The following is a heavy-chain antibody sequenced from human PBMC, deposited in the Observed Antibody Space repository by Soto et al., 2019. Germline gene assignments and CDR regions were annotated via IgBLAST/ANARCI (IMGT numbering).Heavy chain of an antibody. Sequence: GASVKVSCKASGCTFSSYAISWVRQAPGQGLEWMGGIIPIFGTPIFAQNYQGRVTITADKSTSTVYMELSSLRSADTAVYYCATPKSSTRSSPIGYLPYPLQVLGQGTTVIVSS. D-gene: IGHD6-6*01. CDR3: ATPKSSTRSSPIGYLPYPLQV. CDR1: GCTFSSYA. V-gene: IGHV1-69*06. J-gene: IGHJ6*01. CDR2: IIPIFGTP.